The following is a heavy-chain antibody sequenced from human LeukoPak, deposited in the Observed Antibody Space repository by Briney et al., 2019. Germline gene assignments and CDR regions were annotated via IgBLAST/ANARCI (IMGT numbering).Heavy chain of an antibody. CDR2: INQDGSKN. Sequence: PGGSLRLSCVGSGFIFSNYYMSWVRQAPGKGLEWVANINQDGSKNYYADSVRGRFTISRDNAQKSLFLQMNSLRADDTAIYYCGRDGDTSGYSDWGQGTLVTVSS. J-gene: IGHJ4*02. D-gene: IGHD3-22*01. V-gene: IGHV3-7*01. CDR1: GFIFSNYY. CDR3: GRDGDTSGYSD.